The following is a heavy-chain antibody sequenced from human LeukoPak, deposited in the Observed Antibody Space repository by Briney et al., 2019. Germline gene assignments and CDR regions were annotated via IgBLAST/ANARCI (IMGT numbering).Heavy chain of an antibody. CDR2: ISYSGTT. J-gene: IGHJ4*02. Sequence: PSETLSLTCTVSGGSISSSSYHWGRTRQPPGKSLEWIGTISYSGTTHYNPSLKSRVTISVDTSKNQFSLEMNSVTAADTAVYYCARERGLGVVAPWIDYWGQGTLVTVSS. V-gene: IGHV4-39*02. CDR1: GGSISSSSYH. CDR3: ARERGLGVVAPWIDY. D-gene: IGHD2-15*01.